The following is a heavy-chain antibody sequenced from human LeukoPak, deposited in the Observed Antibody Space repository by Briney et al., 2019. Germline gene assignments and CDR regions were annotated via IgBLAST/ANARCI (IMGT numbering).Heavy chain of an antibody. CDR3: ASDGAKFGALTYYYYYMDV. J-gene: IGHJ6*03. D-gene: IGHD3-10*01. Sequence: GGSLRLSCAASGFTFSSYAMTWVRQAPGKGLEWVSAVSGGGGSTYYADSVRGRFTISRDNSKNTLYLQMNSLKAEDTAVYYCASDGAKFGALTYYYYYMDVWGKGTTVTVSS. CDR2: VSGGGGST. V-gene: IGHV3-23*01. CDR1: GFTFSSYA.